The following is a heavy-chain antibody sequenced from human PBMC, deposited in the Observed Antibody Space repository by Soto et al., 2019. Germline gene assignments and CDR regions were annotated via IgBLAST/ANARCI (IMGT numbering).Heavy chain of an antibody. CDR1: GFTFISYG. D-gene: IGHD1-26*01. V-gene: IGHV3-30*18. CDR2: ISYDGSNK. CDR3: AKAHFPIVGPSIFGY. J-gene: IGHJ4*02. Sequence: QVQLVESGGGVVQPGRSLRLSCAASGFTFISYGMHWVRQAPGKGLEWVAVISYDGSNKYYADSVKGRFTISRDNSKNTLDLQMNSLRAEDTAVYYCAKAHFPIVGPSIFGYWGQGTLVTVSS.